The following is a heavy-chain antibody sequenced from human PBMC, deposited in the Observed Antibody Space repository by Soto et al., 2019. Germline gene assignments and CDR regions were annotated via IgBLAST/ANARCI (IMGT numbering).Heavy chain of an antibody. V-gene: IGHV1-69*18. CDR2: IIPIFGTA. CDR3: ARHSSGLGQGNWFDP. D-gene: IGHD6-19*01. J-gene: IGHJ5*02. Sequence: QVQLVQSGAEVKKPGSSVKVSCKASGGTFSSYAMSWVRQAPGQGLEWMGSIIPIFGTANYAQKFQGRVTITADESTITVYMEMSSLRSEDTDVYYCARHSSGLGQGNWFDPWGQGTLVTVSS. CDR1: GGTFSSYA.